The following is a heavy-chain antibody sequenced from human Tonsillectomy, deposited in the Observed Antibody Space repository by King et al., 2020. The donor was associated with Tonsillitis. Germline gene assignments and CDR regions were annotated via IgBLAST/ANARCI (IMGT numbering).Heavy chain of an antibody. CDR1: GYTFTSYF. J-gene: IGHJ4*02. CDR2: INPSGGNT. D-gene: IGHD3-16*01. V-gene: IGHV1-46*03. Sequence: QLVQSGAEMKKPGASVKIFCKASGYTFTSYFMHWGRQAPGQGLEWMGIINPSGGNTSYAQKFQGRVTMTRDTDTSTVYMELSSLRSEDTAVYYCAREGDDGGNYFDYWGQGTLVTVSS. CDR3: AREGDDGGNYFDY.